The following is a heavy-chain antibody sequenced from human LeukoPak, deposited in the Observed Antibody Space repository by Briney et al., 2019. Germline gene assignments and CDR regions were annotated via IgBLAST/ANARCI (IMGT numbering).Heavy chain of an antibody. J-gene: IGHJ6*03. D-gene: IGHD2-8*01. Sequence: GGSLRLSCAASGFTFSNYAMNWVRQAPGGGLEGVSGFSGSGGTTYYADSVKGRFTISRDNSKNTLYLQMNSLRVEDTAVYYCANGNRCTSPNCLGYYYFYMDVWGKGTTVTVSS. V-gene: IGHV3-23*01. CDR3: ANGNRCTSPNCLGYYYFYMDV. CDR2: FSGSGGTT. CDR1: GFTFSNYA.